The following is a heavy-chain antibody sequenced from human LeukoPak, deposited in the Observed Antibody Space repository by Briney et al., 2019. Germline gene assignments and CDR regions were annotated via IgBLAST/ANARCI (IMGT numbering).Heavy chain of an antibody. CDR2: INGSGGST. Sequence: GGSLRLSCAASGFTFSSYAMSWVRQAPGKGLEWVSDINGSGGSTYYADSVKGRFTISRDNSKNTLYLQMNSLRSDDTAVYYCARSPRGLMVRNYNWFDPWGQGTLVTVSS. CDR1: GFTFSSYA. V-gene: IGHV3-23*01. J-gene: IGHJ5*02. CDR3: ARSPRGLMVRNYNWFDP. D-gene: IGHD3-10*01.